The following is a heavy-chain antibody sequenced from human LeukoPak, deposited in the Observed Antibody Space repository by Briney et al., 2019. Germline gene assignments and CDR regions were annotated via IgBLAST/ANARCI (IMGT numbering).Heavy chain of an antibody. CDR1: GGTFSSYA. Sequence: ASVKVSCKASGGTFSSYAISWVRQAPGQGLEWMGGIIPIFGTANYAQKFQGRVTITADKSTSTAYMELSSLRSEDTAVYYCARGGVTMVRGVRFAYYYYMDVWGKGTTVTVSS. J-gene: IGHJ6*03. D-gene: IGHD3-10*01. CDR3: ARGGVTMVRGVRFAYYYYMDV. CDR2: IIPIFGTA. V-gene: IGHV1-69*06.